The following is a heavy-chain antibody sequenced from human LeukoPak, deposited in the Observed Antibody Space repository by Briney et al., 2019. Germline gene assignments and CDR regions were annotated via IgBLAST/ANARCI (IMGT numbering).Heavy chain of an antibody. V-gene: IGHV3-21*01. J-gene: IGHJ4*02. Sequence: GGSLRLSCAASGFTFSSYGMHWVRQAPGKGLEWVSSISSSSSYIYYADSVKGRFTISRDNAKNSLYLQMNSLRAEDTAVYYCARDARYGSGSSYYFDYWGQGTLVTVSS. D-gene: IGHD3-10*01. CDR3: ARDARYGSGSSYYFDY. CDR2: ISSSSSYI. CDR1: GFTFSSYG.